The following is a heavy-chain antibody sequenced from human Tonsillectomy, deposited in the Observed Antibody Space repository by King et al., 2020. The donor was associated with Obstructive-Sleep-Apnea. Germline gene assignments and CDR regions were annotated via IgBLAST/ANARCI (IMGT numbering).Heavy chain of an antibody. V-gene: IGHV3-30*04. Sequence: VQLVESGGGVVQPGRSLRLSCAASGFTFSSYAMHWVRQAPGKGLEWVEVISYDGRNKYYADSVQGRFTIYRDNYKNTLNLQMNSLRAEDKSGYYCARNRYYDSSGYYPGYWGQGTLVTVSS. CDR2: ISYDGRNK. D-gene: IGHD3-22*01. J-gene: IGHJ4*02. CDR3: ARNRYYDSSGYYPGY. CDR1: GFTFSSYA.